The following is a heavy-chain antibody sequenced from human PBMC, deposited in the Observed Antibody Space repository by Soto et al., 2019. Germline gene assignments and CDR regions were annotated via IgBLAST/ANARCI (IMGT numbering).Heavy chain of an antibody. J-gene: IGHJ1*01. CDR3: ARGCQFRAFGGVIASRRAEYFQH. Sequence: PSETLSLTCAVSSGTVSVKSHYWAWIRQPPGKGLEWIGAIDDSGRTYYSESLKSRATISVDTARNQFSLKLSSVTAADTAVYYCARGCQFRAFGGVIASRRAEYFQHWGQGTLVTVSS. CDR2: IDDSGRT. V-gene: IGHV4-39*01. D-gene: IGHD3-16*02. CDR1: SGTVSVKSHY.